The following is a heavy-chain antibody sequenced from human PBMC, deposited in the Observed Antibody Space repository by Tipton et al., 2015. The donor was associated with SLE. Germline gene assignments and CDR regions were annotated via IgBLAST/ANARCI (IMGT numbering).Heavy chain of an antibody. CDR2: IYYTGGT. D-gene: IGHD6-19*01. Sequence: TLSLTCTVSGGSISSHYWSWIRQPPGKGLEWIGYIYYTGGTNYNLSLKSRVTISVDTSKNQFSLNLNSVTAADTAVFYCARRLPGAGQYWYFDLWGRGTRVTASP. V-gene: IGHV4-59*11. CDR3: ARRLPGAGQYWYFDL. J-gene: IGHJ2*01. CDR1: GGSISSHY.